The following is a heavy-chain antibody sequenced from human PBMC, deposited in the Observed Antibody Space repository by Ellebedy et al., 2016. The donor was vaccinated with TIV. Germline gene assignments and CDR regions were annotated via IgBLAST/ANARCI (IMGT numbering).Heavy chain of an antibody. CDR3: AKVPEGYYYGSGSYLEY. CDR1: GLIFSSYA. CDR2: INDSGDNT. V-gene: IGHV3-23*01. D-gene: IGHD3-10*01. Sequence: GESLKISCAASGLIFSSYAMTWVRQAPGKGLEWVSAINDSGDNTYYADSVKGRFTISRDNSKNTMYLQMNSLRADDTAVYYCAKVPEGYYYGSGSYLEYWGQGTLVTVSS. J-gene: IGHJ4*02.